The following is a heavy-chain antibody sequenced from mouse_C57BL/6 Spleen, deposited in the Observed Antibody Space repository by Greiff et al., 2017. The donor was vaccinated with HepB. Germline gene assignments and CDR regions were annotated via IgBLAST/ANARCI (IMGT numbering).Heavy chain of an antibody. CDR3: ARHEDGGGGSYYFDY. Sequence: VQLQQSGPELVKPGASVKLSCKASGYTFTEYTIHWVKQRPGQGLEWIGRFYPGSGSIKYNEKFKDKATLTADKSSSTAYMELSRLTSEDSAVYFCARHEDGGGGSYYFDYWGQGTTLTVSS. V-gene: IGHV1-62-2*01. CDR2: FYPGSGSI. CDR1: GYTFTEYT. D-gene: IGHD1-1*02. J-gene: IGHJ2*01.